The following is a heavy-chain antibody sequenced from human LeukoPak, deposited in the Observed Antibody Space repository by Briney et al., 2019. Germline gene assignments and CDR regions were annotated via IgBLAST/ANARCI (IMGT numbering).Heavy chain of an antibody. CDR1: GFNFQRYG. Sequence: QAGGSLRLSCVASGFNFQRYGMGWVRQAPGKGLEWVSATSGSADSTHYADSVRGRFTISRDNAKNSLYLQMNSLRAEDTAVYYCARDRDPLRYFDWLYPDAFDIWGQGTMVTVSS. D-gene: IGHD3-9*01. J-gene: IGHJ3*02. CDR3: ARDRDPLRYFDWLYPDAFDI. CDR2: TSGSADST. V-gene: IGHV3-23*01.